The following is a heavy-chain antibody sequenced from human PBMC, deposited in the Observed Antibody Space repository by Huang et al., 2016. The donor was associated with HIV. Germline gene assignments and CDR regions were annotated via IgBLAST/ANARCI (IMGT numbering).Heavy chain of an antibody. CDR1: GGTFSSYA. Sequence: QVLLVQSGAEVRKPGSSVKVSCTAFGGTFSSYATSWGRQAPGQGLEWMGGIVPIIGTDNYTQKFQGRVTITGDESTNTGYMELTRLTSEDTAVYYCARTAYSYGFRQGYNWFDPWGQGTPVTVSS. CDR3: ARTAYSYGFRQGYNWFDP. D-gene: IGHD5-18*01. J-gene: IGHJ5*02. CDR2: IVPIIGTD. V-gene: IGHV1-69*13.